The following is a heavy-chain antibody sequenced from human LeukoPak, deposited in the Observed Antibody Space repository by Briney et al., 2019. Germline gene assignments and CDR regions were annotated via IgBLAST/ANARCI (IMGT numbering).Heavy chain of an antibody. V-gene: IGHV4-59*01. CDR2: IYYSGTT. Sequence: SSETLSLTCGVSGGSISGYHWSWIRQTPGKGLEWIGHIYYSGTTYYNPSLESRLTISVDTSKNQFSLKLSSVTAADTAVYYCARARNLGYCSSTSCRNWFDPWGQGTLVTVSS. D-gene: IGHD2-2*01. J-gene: IGHJ5*02. CDR1: GGSISGYH. CDR3: ARARNLGYCSSTSCRNWFDP.